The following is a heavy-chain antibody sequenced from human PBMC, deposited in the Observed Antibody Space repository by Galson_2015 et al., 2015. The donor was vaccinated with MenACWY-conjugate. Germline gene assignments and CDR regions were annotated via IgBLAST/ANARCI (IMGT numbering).Heavy chain of an antibody. CDR3: ARNFYASNGYYNY. CDR1: EDTFTNYA. Sequence: SVKVSCKASEDTFTNYAMHWVRQAPGQGLEWMGWIVAGNGNSKFSEGFQGRLTITRDTSARTVYLELSSLRSEDTAVYYCARNFYASNGYYNYWGQGTLVTVSS. J-gene: IGHJ4*02. D-gene: IGHD3-22*01. V-gene: IGHV1-3*01. CDR2: IVAGNGNS.